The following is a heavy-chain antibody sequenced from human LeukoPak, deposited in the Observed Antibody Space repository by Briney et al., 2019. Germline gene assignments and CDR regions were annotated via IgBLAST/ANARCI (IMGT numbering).Heavy chain of an antibody. Sequence: GSLRLSCAASGFTFNYYWMNWVRQAPGKGLEWVANIKQDGSEKYYVDSVKGRFTISRDNAKNSLYLQMNSLRAEDTAVYYCARTGRWLHPDYWGQGTLVTVSS. CDR1: GFTFNYYW. D-gene: IGHD5-24*01. V-gene: IGHV3-7*01. J-gene: IGHJ4*02. CDR3: ARTGRWLHPDY. CDR2: IKQDGSEK.